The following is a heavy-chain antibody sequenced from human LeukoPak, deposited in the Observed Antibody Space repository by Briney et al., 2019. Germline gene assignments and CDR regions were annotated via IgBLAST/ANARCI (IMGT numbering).Heavy chain of an antibody. J-gene: IGHJ4*02. V-gene: IGHV3-74*01. CDR2: INTDGSRT. CDR1: GFTFSTYW. CDR3: ARVSRGNYYFDY. Sequence: GGSLRHSCAASGFTFSTYWMHWVRQAPGKGLVWVSRINTDGSRTDSVEGRFTISRDNAKNTLYLQMNSLRAEDTAVYYCARVSRGNYYFDYWGPGTLVTVSS.